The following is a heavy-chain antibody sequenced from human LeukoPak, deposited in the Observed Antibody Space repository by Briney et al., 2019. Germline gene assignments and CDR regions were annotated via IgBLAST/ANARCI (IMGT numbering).Heavy chain of an antibody. CDR1: GNYW. Sequence: GGSLRLSCAASGNYWMHWVRQTPGKGLEWVSYISSGRTEFYADSVKGRFTISRDNAKNSLYLQMNSLRVEDTAVYYCAREPSSGSVSSWYPLDYWGQGTLVTVSS. V-gene: IGHV3-69-1*01. CDR3: AREPSSGSVSSWYPLDY. J-gene: IGHJ4*02. D-gene: IGHD6-13*01. CDR2: ISSGRTE.